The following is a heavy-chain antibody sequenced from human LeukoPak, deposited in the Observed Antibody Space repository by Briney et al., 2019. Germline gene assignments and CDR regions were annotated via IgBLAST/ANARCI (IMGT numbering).Heavy chain of an antibody. V-gene: IGHV1-18*01. D-gene: IGHD4-17*01. CDR3: ARDRTVTKRGVYFDY. Sequence: ASVKVSCKASGYTFTSYGISWVRQAPGQGLEWMGWISAYNGNTNYAQKLQGRVTMTTDTSTSTAYMELRSLRSDDTAVYYCARDRTVTKRGVYFDYWGQGTLVTVSS. CDR2: ISAYNGNT. J-gene: IGHJ4*02. CDR1: GYTFTSYG.